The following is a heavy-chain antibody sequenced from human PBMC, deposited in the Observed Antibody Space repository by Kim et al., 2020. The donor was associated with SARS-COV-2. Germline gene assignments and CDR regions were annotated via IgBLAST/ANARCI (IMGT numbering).Heavy chain of an antibody. Sequence: SVKGRLTISTDNAKNSLYLQMNSLRAEDTAVYYCASEKANAYCGGDCLDYWGQGTLVTVSS. CDR3: ASEKANAYCGGDCLDY. D-gene: IGHD2-21*01. J-gene: IGHJ4*02. V-gene: IGHV3-48*03.